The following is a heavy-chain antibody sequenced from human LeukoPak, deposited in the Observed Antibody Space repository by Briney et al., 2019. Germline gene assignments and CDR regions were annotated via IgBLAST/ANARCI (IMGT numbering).Heavy chain of an antibody. CDR3: ARGRRFARYDFWSGYYYENFDY. V-gene: IGHV4-34*01. Sequence: KTSETLSLTCAVYGGSFSGYYWSWIRQPPGKGLEWIGEINHSGSTNYNPSLKRRVTISVDTSKNQFSLKLSSVTAADTAVYYCARGRRFARYDFWSGYYYENFDYWGQGTLVTVSS. J-gene: IGHJ4*02. D-gene: IGHD3-3*01. CDR1: GGSFSGYY. CDR2: INHSGST.